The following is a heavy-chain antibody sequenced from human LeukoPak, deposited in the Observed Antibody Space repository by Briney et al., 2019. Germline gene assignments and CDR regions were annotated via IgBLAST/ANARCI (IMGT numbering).Heavy chain of an antibody. CDR1: GGSFSGYY. V-gene: IGHV4-34*01. J-gene: IGHJ4*02. CDR2: INHSGST. D-gene: IGHD6-13*01. CDR3: ARSIAAAGLVFDY. Sequence: SETLSLTCAVYGGSFSGYYWSWIRQPPGKGLEWIGEINHSGSTNYNPSLKSRVTISVDTSKNQFSPKLSSVTAADTAVYYCARSIAAAGLVFDYWGQGTLVTVSS.